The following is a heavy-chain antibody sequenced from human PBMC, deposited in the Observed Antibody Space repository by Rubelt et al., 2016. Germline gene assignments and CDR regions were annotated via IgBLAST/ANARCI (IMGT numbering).Heavy chain of an antibody. J-gene: IGHJ3*02. Sequence: GGSLRLSCVASGFTFDSHSMNWVRQAPGKGLEWVANIKQDGSEKYYADSVKGRFTISRDNAKNSLYLQMNSLRAEDTAVYYCARCERSGGSCYFDIWGQGTMVTVSS. CDR1: GFTFDSHS. D-gene: IGHD2-15*01. CDR3: ARCERSGGSCYFDI. CDR2: IKQDGSEK. V-gene: IGHV3-7*02.